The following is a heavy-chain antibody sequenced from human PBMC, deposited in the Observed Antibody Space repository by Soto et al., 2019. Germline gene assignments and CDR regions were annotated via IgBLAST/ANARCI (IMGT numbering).Heavy chain of an antibody. D-gene: IGHD1-26*01. CDR3: ARVRGSYYYGMDV. CDR2: IYHSGST. J-gene: IGHJ6*02. Sequence: QVQLQESGPGLVKPSGTLSLTCAVSGGSISSSNWWSWVRQPPGKGLEWIGEIYHSGSTNYNPSHKSRITISVYQHKNQFSRKLSSVTAAYTAVYYCARVRGSYYYGMDVWGQGITVTVSS. CDR1: GGSISSSNW. V-gene: IGHV4-4*02.